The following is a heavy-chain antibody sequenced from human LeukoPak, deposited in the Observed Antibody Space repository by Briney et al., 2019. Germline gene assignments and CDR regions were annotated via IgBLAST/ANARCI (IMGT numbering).Heavy chain of an antibody. Sequence: TSQTLSLTCAVSGGSISSGGYSWSWIRQPPGKGLEWMGYIYHSGSTYYNPSLKSRVTISVDRSKNQFSLKLSSVTAADTAVYYCARGGGITGTTGAFDIWGQGTMVTVSS. J-gene: IGHJ3*02. CDR1: GGSISSGGYS. CDR3: ARGGGITGTTGAFDI. CDR2: IYHSGST. V-gene: IGHV4-30-2*01. D-gene: IGHD1-7*01.